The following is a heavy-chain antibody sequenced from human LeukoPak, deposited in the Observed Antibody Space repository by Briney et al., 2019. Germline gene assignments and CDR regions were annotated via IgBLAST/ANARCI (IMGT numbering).Heavy chain of an antibody. D-gene: IGHD3-10*01. CDR2: INSDGSST. CDR1: GFTFSSYW. V-gene: IGHV3-74*01. Sequence: GGSLRLSCAASGFTFSSYWMHWVRQAPGKGLVWVSRINSDGSSTSYADSVKGRFTISRDNSKNTLYLQMNSLRAEDAAVYYCARRQYYYGSGSPTFYYYYGMDVWGQGTTVTVSS. CDR3: ARRQYYYGSGSPTFYYYYGMDV. J-gene: IGHJ6*02.